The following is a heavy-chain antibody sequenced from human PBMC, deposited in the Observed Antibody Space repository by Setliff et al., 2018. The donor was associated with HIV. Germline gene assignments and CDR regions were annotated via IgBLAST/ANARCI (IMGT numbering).Heavy chain of an antibody. Sequence: PSETLSLTCTVSGGSISTYYWSWIRQHQGKVLEWIGYIYTSGTTNYNPSLKSRVTMSVDTSKKQFSLKLSSVTAADTAVYYCARHANYDFWCCYGGYYFDYWGQGTLVTVSS. CDR1: GGSISTYY. J-gene: IGHJ4*02. V-gene: IGHV4-4*09. D-gene: IGHD3-3*01. CDR3: ARHANYDFWCCYGGYYFDY. CDR2: IYTSGTT.